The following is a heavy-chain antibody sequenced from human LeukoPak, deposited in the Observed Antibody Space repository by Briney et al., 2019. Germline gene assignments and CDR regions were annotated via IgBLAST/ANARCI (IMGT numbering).Heavy chain of an antibody. CDR2: IWDDGSNE. CDR3: ARDHSGTQDY. J-gene: IGHJ4*02. CDR1: GFTFSNYG. Sequence: PGGSLRLSCAASGFTFSNYGMHWVRHAPGKGLEWVAVIWDDGSNEYYADSVKGRFTIFRDNRRNTLYLQMNSLRAEDTAVYSCARDHSGTQDYWGQGTLVIVSS. V-gene: IGHV3-33*01. D-gene: IGHD1-1*01.